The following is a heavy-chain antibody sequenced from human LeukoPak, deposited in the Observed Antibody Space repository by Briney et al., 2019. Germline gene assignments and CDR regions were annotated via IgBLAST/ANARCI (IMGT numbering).Heavy chain of an antibody. V-gene: IGHV5-51*01. CDR2: IYPGDPDT. CDR3: ARLDGSGTTGTHFDY. J-gene: IGHJ4*02. D-gene: IGHD1-1*01. Sequence: GESLKISCKGSGYSFTSYWIGWVRQMPGKGLEWMGIIYPGDPDTKYSPSFQGQVTISADKSISTAYLQWSSLKASDTAMYYCARLDGSGTTGTHFDYWGQGTLVTVSS. CDR1: GYSFTSYW.